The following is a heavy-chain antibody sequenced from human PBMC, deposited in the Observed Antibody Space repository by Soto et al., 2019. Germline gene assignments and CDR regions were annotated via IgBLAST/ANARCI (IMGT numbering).Heavy chain of an antibody. CDR1: GGSISSYY. CDR3: ARGEKIVLTTVTSYYYYGMDV. J-gene: IGHJ6*02. V-gene: IGHV4-59*01. D-gene: IGHD4-17*01. Sequence: PSETLSLTCTVSGGSISSYYWSWIRQPPGKGLEWIGYIYYSGSTNYNPSLKSRVTISVDTSKNQFSLKLSSVTAADTTVYYCARGEKIVLTTVTSYYYYGMDVWGQGTTVTVS. CDR2: IYYSGST.